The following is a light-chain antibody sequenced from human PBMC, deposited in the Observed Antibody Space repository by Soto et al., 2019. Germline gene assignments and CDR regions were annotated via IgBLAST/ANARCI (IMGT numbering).Light chain of an antibody. J-gene: IGKJ1*01. CDR2: GAS. CDR1: QSVSSN. CDR3: QQYNNWPPWT. Sequence: EIVMTQSPATLSVSPGERATLSCRASQSVSSNLAWYQQKPGQAPRLLIYGASTRATGIPARFRGSGSGTEVTLTISSLQSEDFAVYYCQQYNNWPPWTFGQGTKVEIK. V-gene: IGKV3-15*01.